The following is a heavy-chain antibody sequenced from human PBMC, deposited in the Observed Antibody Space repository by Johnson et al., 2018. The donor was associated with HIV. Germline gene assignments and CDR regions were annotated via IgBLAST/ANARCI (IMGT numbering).Heavy chain of an antibody. CDR1: GFTFSSYA. V-gene: IGHV3-23*04. J-gene: IGHJ3*02. CDR3: AREATVVMLGYAFDI. CDR2: ISDSGGAT. D-gene: IGHD4-23*01. Sequence: VESGGGLVQPGGSLRLSCAASGFTFSSYAMSWVRKAPGKGLEWVSVISDSGGATYYADSVHGRFPISRDNSRNTLYLQMNSLRAEDTAVYYCAREATVVMLGYAFDIWGQGTMVTVSS.